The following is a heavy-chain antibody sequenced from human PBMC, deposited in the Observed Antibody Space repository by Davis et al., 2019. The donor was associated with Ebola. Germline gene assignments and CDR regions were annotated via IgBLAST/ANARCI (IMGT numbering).Heavy chain of an antibody. CDR1: GFTFSSYA. CDR3: ARERSSSPGYYYYGMDV. J-gene: IGHJ6*02. D-gene: IGHD6-6*01. V-gene: IGHV3-21*05. CDR2: ISYGGRDI. Sequence: GGSLRLSCAASGFTFSSYAMSWVRQAPGKGLEWISYISYGGRDIYYADSVKGRFTISRDNAKNSLYLQMNSLRAEDTAVYYCARERSSSPGYYYYGMDVWGQGTTVTVSS.